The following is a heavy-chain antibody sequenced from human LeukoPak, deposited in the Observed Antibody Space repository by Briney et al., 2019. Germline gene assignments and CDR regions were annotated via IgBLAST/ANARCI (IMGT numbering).Heavy chain of an antibody. D-gene: IGHD3-10*01. CDR1: GGSISSYY. Sequence: SSETLSLTCTVSGGSISSYYWSWIRQPAGKGLEWIGRIYTSGSTNYNPSLKSRVTISLDTSKNQFSLKLNSVTAADTAVYYCASHYGSGSFYSPFDYWGQGTLVTVSS. V-gene: IGHV4-4*07. J-gene: IGHJ4*02. CDR3: ASHYGSGSFYSPFDY. CDR2: IYTSGST.